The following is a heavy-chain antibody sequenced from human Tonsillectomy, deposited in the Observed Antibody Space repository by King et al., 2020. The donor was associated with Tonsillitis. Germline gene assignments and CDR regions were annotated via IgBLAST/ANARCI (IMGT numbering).Heavy chain of an antibody. J-gene: IGHJ4*02. D-gene: IGHD4-23*01. CDR3: AIDYRGISGFDY. V-gene: IGHV4-30-2*01. Sequence: LQLQESGSGLVKPSQTLSLTCAVSGGSISSGGYSWSWIRQPPGKGLEWIGYISHSGSTYYNPSLKSRVTISADRSKNQFSLKLNSVTAAGTAVYFCAIDYRGISGFDYGGQGTLVTVS. CDR2: ISHSGST. CDR1: GGSISSGGYS.